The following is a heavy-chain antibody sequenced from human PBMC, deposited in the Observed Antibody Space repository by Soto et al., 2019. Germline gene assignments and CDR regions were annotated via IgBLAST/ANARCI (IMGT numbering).Heavy chain of an antibody. J-gene: IGHJ4*02. V-gene: IGHV3-23*01. CDR1: GFTFSTYV. D-gene: IGHD3-3*01. CDR3: ARNSDYDFWSGYPY. CDR2: ISASGLST. Sequence: GSLRLSCAASGFTFSTYVMSWVRQGPGKGLEWVSSISASGLSTYYADSVKGRFTISRDNSKNTLYLQMNSLRAEDTAVYYCARNSDYDFWSGYPYWGQGTLVTVSS.